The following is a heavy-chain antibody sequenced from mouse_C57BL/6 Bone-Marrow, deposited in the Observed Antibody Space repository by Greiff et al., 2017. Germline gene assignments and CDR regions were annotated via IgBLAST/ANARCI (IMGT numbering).Heavy chain of an antibody. CDR1: GYTFTSYW. D-gene: IGHD2-2*01. J-gene: IGHJ2*01. Sequence: QVQLQQPGAELVKPGASVKLSCKASGYTFTSYWMHWVKQRPGQGLEWIGMIHPNSGSTNYNEKFKSKATLTVDKSSSTAYMHLSSLTSEDSAVYYCARGGWLRREGDYWGQGTTLTVSA. CDR2: IHPNSGST. V-gene: IGHV1-64*01. CDR3: ARGGWLRREGDY.